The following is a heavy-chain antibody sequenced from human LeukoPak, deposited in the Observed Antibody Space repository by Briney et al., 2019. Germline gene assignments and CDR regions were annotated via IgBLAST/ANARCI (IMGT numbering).Heavy chain of an antibody. CDR3: ARHGPYDSGGYFWSDP. V-gene: IGHV4-59*08. CDR1: GGSISSYY. Sequence: NPSETLSLTCTVSGGSISSYYWSWIRQPPGKGLEWIGYISHTGYTNYSPSLKSRVTISVDTSKNQFSLKLSSVTAADTAVYYCARHGPYDSGGYFWSDPWGQGTLVTVSS. CDR2: ISHTGYT. D-gene: IGHD3-22*01. J-gene: IGHJ5*02.